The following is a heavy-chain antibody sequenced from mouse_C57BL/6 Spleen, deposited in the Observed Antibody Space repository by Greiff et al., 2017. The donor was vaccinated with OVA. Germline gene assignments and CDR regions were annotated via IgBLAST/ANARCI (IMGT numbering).Heavy chain of an antibody. CDR3: ARWPIYYYGSSYAMDY. CDR2: IDPNSGGT. V-gene: IGHV1-72*01. D-gene: IGHD1-1*01. Sequence: VQLQQSGAELVKPGASVKLSCKASGYTFTSYWMHWVKQRPGRGLEWIGRIDPNSGGTKYNEKFKSKATLTVDKPSSTAYMQLSSLTSEDAAVYYCARWPIYYYGSSYAMDYWGQGTSVTVSS. CDR1: GYTFTSYW. J-gene: IGHJ4*01.